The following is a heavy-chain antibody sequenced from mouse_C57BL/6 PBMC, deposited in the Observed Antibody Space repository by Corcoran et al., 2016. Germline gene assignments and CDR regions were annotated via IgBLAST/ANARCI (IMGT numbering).Heavy chain of an antibody. CDR2: IWYDGSNK. Sequence: VQLVESGGGVVQPGRSLRLSCTASGFTFSSYGMHWVRQAPGKGLEWVAVIWYDGSNKYYAASVKGRFTISRDNSKNTLYLQMNSRRAEDTAVYYCAREANGVWPNFDYWGQGTLVTVSS. CDR1: GFTFSSYG. J-gene: IGHJ4*01. D-gene: IGHD1-1*02. V-gene: IGHV5-17*01. CDR3: AREANGVWPNFDY.